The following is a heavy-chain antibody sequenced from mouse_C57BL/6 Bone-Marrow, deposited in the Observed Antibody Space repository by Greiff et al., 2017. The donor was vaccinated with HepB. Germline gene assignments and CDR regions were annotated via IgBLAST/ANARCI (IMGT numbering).Heavy chain of an antibody. J-gene: IGHJ3*01. V-gene: IGHV5-12*01. Sequence: EVKLMESGGGLVQPGGSLKLSCAASGFTFSDYYMYWVRQTPEKRLEWVAYISNGGGSTYYPDTVKGRFTISRDNAKNTLYLQMSRLKSEDTAMYYFARWGFYYGSRGAYWGQGTLVTVSA. CDR2: ISNGGGST. D-gene: IGHD1-1*01. CDR1: GFTFSDYY. CDR3: ARWGFYYGSRGAY.